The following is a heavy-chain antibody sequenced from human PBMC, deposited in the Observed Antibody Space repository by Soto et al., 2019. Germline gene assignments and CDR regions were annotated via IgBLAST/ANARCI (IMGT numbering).Heavy chain of an antibody. D-gene: IGHD4-17*01. CDR3: ARKGGESGYYYYPMDV. Sequence: ASVKVSCKASGYTFTSYAIHWVRQAPGQRLEWMGWINAGNGNTEYSQSFQGRVTFTRDTSATTAYMELSSLRSEDTAVYYCARKGGESGYYYYPMDVWGQGTTVTVSS. CDR2: INAGNGNT. CDR1: GYTFTSYA. V-gene: IGHV1-3*01. J-gene: IGHJ6*02.